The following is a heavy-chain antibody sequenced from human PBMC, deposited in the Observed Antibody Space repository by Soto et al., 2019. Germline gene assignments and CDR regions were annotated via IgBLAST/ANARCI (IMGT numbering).Heavy chain of an antibody. J-gene: IGHJ4*02. D-gene: IGHD3-3*01. CDR3: AKSYYDFWSGYYYFDY. Sequence: QTGGSLRLSCAASGFTFSSYAMSWVRQAPGKGLEWVSAISGSGGSTYYADSVKGRFTISRDNSKNTLYLQMNSLRAEDTAVYYCAKSYYDFWSGYYYFDYWGQGTLVTSPQ. CDR2: ISGSGGST. CDR1: GFTFSSYA. V-gene: IGHV3-23*01.